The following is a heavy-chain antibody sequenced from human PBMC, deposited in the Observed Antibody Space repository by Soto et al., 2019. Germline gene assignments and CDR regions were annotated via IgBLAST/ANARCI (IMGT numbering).Heavy chain of an antibody. D-gene: IGHD3-22*01. Sequence: QAQLVQSGAEVKRPGASVKVSCRASGYRFTSYGINWVRQAPGQGLEWLGWISAYDGNTNYAQILQGRVSLTTDTSANTAYMELSSLRADDAAMYYCARGGYYDSSGSRNYYYYGMNVWGQGTTVTVSS. J-gene: IGHJ6*02. V-gene: IGHV1-18*01. CDR2: ISAYDGNT. CDR3: ARGGYYDSSGSRNYYYYGMNV. CDR1: GYRFTSYG.